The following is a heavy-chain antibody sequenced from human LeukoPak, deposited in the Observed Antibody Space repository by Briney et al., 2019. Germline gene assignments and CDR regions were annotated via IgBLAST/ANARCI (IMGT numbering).Heavy chain of an antibody. D-gene: IGHD3-10*01. CDR3: ANPVRGVVLY. J-gene: IGHJ4*02. CDR2: IIRSGGDT. V-gene: IGHV3-23*01. Sequence: PGGSLRLSCAASGFTFSSYAMGWVRQAPGEGLEWVSSIIRSGGDTDYADSVKGRFPISRDNSKNTLYLQMNSLSAEDTAVYYCANPVRGVVLYWGQGTLVTVSS. CDR1: GFTFSSYA.